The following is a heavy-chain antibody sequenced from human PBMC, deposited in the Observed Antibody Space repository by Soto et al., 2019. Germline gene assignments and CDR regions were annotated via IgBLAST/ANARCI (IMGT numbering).Heavy chain of an antibody. CDR1: GYTFTSYG. J-gene: IGHJ4*02. CDR3: ARSGVDTAMVGFDY. D-gene: IGHD5-18*01. Sequence: GASVKVSCKASGYTFTSYGIGWVRQAPGQGLEWMGWISAYNGNTNYAQELQGRVTMTTDTSTSTAYMELRSLRSDDTAVYYCARSGVDTAMVGFDYWGQGTLVTVSS. CDR2: ISAYNGNT. V-gene: IGHV1-18*01.